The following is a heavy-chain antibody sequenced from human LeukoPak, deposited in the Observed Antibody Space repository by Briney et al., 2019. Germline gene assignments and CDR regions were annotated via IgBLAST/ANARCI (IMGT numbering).Heavy chain of an antibody. J-gene: IGHJ5*02. Sequence: GGSLRLSCAASGFTFSDYYMTWIRQAPGKGLGWVAYISSGGTTMDCADSVKGRFTISRDNAKNSLYLQMNSLRVEDTAVYYCARTGGSSAYYGWNWFDPWGQGTLVIVSS. CDR3: ARTGGSSAYYGWNWFDP. CDR1: GFTFSDYY. CDR2: ISSGGTTM. D-gene: IGHD3-22*01. V-gene: IGHV3-11*01.